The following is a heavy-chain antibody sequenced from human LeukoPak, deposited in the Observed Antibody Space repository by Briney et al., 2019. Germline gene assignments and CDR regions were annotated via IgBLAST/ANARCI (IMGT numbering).Heavy chain of an antibody. CDR3: ARGKAFGYDSSGYHYYYYMDV. J-gene: IGHJ6*03. V-gene: IGHV1-69*05. CDR1: GGTFSSYA. Sequence: ASVKVSFKASGGTFSSYAISWVRQAPGQGLEWMGGVIPIFGTANYAQKFQGRVTITTDESTSTAYMELSSLRSEDTAVYYCARGKAFGYDSSGYHYYYYMDVWGKGTTVTVSS. D-gene: IGHD3-22*01. CDR2: VIPIFGTA.